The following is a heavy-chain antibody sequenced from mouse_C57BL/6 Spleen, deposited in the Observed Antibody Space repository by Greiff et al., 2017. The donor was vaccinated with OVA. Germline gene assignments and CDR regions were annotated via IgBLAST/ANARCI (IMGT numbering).Heavy chain of an antibody. CDR1: GYSITSGYY. V-gene: IGHV3-6*01. CDR3: ARGRDYFDY. J-gene: IGHJ2*01. CDR2: ISYDGSN. Sequence: VQLKESGPGLVKPSQSLSLTCSVTGYSITSGYYWNWIRQFPGNKLEWRGYISYDGSNNYNPSLKNRISITRDTSKNQFFLKLNSVTTEDTATYYCARGRDYFDYWGQGTTLTVSS.